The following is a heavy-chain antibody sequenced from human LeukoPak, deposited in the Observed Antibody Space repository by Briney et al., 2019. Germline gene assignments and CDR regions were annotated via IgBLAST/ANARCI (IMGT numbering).Heavy chain of an antibody. CDR2: ISSSENTK. V-gene: IGHV3-48*01. CDR1: GLSVSAYC. Sequence: PGGSLRLSCAVSGLSVSAYCMSWVRQAPGEGLEWISFISSSENTKWHADSVKGRFTISRDNAKNSLYLQMNSLRAEDTAVYFCAKGSSSSRPYYFDYWGQGTLVTVSS. CDR3: AKGSSSSRPYYFDY. D-gene: IGHD6-13*01. J-gene: IGHJ4*02.